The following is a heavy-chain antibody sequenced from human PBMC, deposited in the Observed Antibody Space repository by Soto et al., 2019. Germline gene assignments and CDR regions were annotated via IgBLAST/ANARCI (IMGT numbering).Heavy chain of an antibody. D-gene: IGHD3-3*01. Sequence: GGSLRLSCAASGGTFSSYAMSWVRQAPGKGLEWVSAISGSGGSTYYADSVKGRFTISRDNSKNTLYLQMNSLRAEDTAVYYCAKDARWEGYYAWFDPWGQGTLVPVSS. J-gene: IGHJ5*02. CDR3: AKDARWEGYYAWFDP. V-gene: IGHV3-23*01. CDR2: ISGSGGST. CDR1: GGTFSSYA.